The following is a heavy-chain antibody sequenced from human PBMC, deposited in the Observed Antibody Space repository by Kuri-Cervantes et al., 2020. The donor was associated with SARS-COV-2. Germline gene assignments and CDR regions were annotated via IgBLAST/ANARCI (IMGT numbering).Heavy chain of an antibody. Sequence: GESLKISCAASGFTFSNAWMNWVRQAPGKGLEWVGRTKSKTDGGTTDYAAPVKGRSTISRDDSKNTLYLQMNSLKTEDTAVYYCTTPYQYSGYDPYYYGMDVWGQGTTVTVSS. V-gene: IGHV3-15*07. CDR1: GFTFSNAW. CDR3: TTPYQYSGYDPYYYGMDV. D-gene: IGHD5-12*01. CDR2: TKSKTDGGTT. J-gene: IGHJ6*02.